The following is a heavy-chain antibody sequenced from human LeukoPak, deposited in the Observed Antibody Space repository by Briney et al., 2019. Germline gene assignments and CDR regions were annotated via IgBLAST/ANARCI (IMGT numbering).Heavy chain of an antibody. J-gene: IGHJ4*02. Sequence: GGSLRLSCAASRFSFSSNGMHWVRQAPGKGLEWVAVIWYDGSNKYYADSVKGRFTISRDNSKNTLYLQMNSLRAEDTAVYYCARVSDYSNYFDYWGQGTLVTVSS. CDR2: IWYDGSNK. CDR3: ARVSDYSNYFDY. CDR1: RFSFSSNG. V-gene: IGHV3-33*01. D-gene: IGHD4-11*01.